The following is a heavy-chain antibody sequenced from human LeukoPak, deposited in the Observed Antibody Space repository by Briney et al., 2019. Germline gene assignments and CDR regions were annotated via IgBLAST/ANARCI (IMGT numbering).Heavy chain of an antibody. V-gene: IGHV4-59*01. D-gene: IGHD3-3*01. CDR3: ARAISYDFWSGYSTNWFDP. J-gene: IGHJ5*02. CDR2: IYYSGST. Sequence: SQTLSLTCTVSGGSISSYYWSWIRQPPGKGLEWIGYIYYSGSTNYNPSLKSRVTISVDTSKNQFSLKLSSVTAADTAVYYCARAISYDFWSGYSTNWFDPWGQGTLVTVSS. CDR1: GGSISSYY.